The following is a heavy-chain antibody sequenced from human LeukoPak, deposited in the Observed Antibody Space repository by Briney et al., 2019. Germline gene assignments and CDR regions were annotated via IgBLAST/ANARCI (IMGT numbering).Heavy chain of an antibody. Sequence: GESLKISCKGSGYSFSTYWIAWVRQMPGKGLEWMGIVYPGDSDSRYSPSFQGQVTISADKSINTAYLQWSSLKASDTAMYYCATQNYYDSSGLDYWGQGTLVTVSS. V-gene: IGHV5-51*01. CDR2: VYPGDSDS. CDR3: ATQNYYDSSGLDY. D-gene: IGHD3-22*01. CDR1: GYSFSTYW. J-gene: IGHJ4*02.